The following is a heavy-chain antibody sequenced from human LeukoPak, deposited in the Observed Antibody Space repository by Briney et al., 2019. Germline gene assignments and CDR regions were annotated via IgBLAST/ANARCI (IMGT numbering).Heavy chain of an antibody. D-gene: IGHD2-2*01. CDR3: ARPVVPAAIIDDAFDI. V-gene: IGHV5-51*01. Sequence: GESLKISCKGSGYSFTSYWIGWVRQMPGKGLEGMGIIYPGDSDTRYSPSFQGQVTISADKSISTAYLQWSSLRASDTAMYYCARPVVPAAIIDDAFDIWGQGTMVTVSS. CDR1: GYSFTSYW. CDR2: IYPGDSDT. J-gene: IGHJ3*02.